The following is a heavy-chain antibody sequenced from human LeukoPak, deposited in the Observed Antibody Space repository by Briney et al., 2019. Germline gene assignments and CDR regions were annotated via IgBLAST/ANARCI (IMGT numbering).Heavy chain of an antibody. CDR1: GGSISSGGYS. D-gene: IGHD5-12*01. V-gene: IGHV4-30-2*01. CDR3: ARGGDIVATHFDY. Sequence: SETLSLTCAVSGGSISSGGYSWSWLRQPPGTGLDWIGYIYHSGSTYYNPSLKSRVSISVDRSKNQFSLKLSSVTAADTAVYYCARGGDIVATHFDYWGQGTLVTVSS. CDR2: IYHSGST. J-gene: IGHJ4*02.